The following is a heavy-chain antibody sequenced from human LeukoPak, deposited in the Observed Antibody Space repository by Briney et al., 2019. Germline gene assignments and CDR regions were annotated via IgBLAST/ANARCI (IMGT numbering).Heavy chain of an antibody. CDR2: IKQDGSDK. V-gene: IGHV3-7*01. D-gene: IGHD4-17*01. Sequence: GGSLRLSCAASGFTFSSYWMSWVRQAPGKGLEWVANIKQDGSDKYYVDSVKGRFTISRDNAKNSLYLQMNSLRAEDTAVYYCAREAYGDPFDYWGQGTLVTVSS. CDR3: AREAYGDPFDY. CDR1: GFTFSSYW. J-gene: IGHJ4*02.